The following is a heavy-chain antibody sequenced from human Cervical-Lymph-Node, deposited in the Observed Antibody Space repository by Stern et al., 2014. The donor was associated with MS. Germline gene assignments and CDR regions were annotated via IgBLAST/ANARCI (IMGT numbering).Heavy chain of an antibody. CDR2: ISSSRTYI. CDR3: ARECINCGWGFDY. Sequence: EVQLVESGGGLVKPGGSLRLSCAASGFTFSSYTMNWVRQAPGKGLEWVSSISSSRTYIYYADSVKGRFTISRDNAKNSLYLQMNSLRAEDTAVYYCARECINCGWGFDYWGQGTLVTVSS. D-gene: IGHD3-16*01. V-gene: IGHV3-21*02. CDR1: GFTFSSYT. J-gene: IGHJ4*02.